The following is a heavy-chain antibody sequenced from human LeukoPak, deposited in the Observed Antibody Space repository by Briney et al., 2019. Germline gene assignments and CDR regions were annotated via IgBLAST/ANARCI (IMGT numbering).Heavy chain of an antibody. V-gene: IGHV4-59*01. CDR2: IYSSGST. CDR3: ARLNDYGDYGVDY. J-gene: IGHJ4*02. Sequence: SETLSLTCTVSGGSISSYYWSWIRQPPGKGLEWIGYIYSSGSTNYNPSLKSRVTISVDTSKNQFSLKLSSVTAADTAVYYCARLNDYGDYGVDYWGQGALVTVSS. D-gene: IGHD4-17*01. CDR1: GGSISSYY.